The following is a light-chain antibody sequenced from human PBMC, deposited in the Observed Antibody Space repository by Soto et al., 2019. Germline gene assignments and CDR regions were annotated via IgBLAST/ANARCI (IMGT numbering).Light chain of an antibody. Sequence: EIVLTQSPGTLSLSRGERATLSCRASQSINGNFLVWYQQKLGQAPRLLIFAASSRATGIPDRFSGSGSGTDFTLTISRLDPEDFAVYYCQQNSTSRSWTFGQGTKVDI. CDR2: AAS. V-gene: IGKV3-20*01. CDR1: QSINGNF. CDR3: QQNSTSRSWT. J-gene: IGKJ1*01.